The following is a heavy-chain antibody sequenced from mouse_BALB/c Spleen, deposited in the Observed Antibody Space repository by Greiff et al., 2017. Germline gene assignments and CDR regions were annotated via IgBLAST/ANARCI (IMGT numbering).Heavy chain of an antibody. CDR2: IWSGGST. CDR3: ASRYYGSSYGYAMDY. D-gene: IGHD1-1*01. J-gene: IGHJ4*01. CDR1: GFSLTSYG. Sequence: VQVVESGPGLVQPSQSLSITCTVSGFSLTSYGVHWVRQSPGKGLEWLGVIWSGGSTDYNAAFISRLSISKDNSKSQVFFKMNSLQADDTAIYYCASRYYGSSYGYAMDYWGQGTSVTVSS. V-gene: IGHV2-4-1*01.